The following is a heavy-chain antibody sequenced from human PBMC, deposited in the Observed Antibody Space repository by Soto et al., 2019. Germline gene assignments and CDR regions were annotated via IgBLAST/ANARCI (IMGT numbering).Heavy chain of an antibody. D-gene: IGHD3-10*01. CDR1: GFTFSTYE. CDR2: ISSSGGTI. Sequence: EEQLVESVGGLVQPGGSLRLACAGSGFTFSTYEMNWVRQAPGKGLAWASYISSSGGTIYYADSVKGRFTISRDNAKNSLYLQMNSLRAEDTAVYDCARARFPYGMDVWGQGTPVTVSS. CDR3: ARARFPYGMDV. V-gene: IGHV3-48*03. J-gene: IGHJ6*02.